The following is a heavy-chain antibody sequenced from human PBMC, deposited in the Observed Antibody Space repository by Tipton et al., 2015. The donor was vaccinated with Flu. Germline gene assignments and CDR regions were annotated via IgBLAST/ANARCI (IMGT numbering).Heavy chain of an antibody. D-gene: IGHD4-11*01. Sequence: TLSLTCAVNGGSFIGYYWSWIRQPPGKGLEWIGNVHQAGSTYYNPSLRSRVTISLDRPKNQFSLRLTSVTAADTALYYCARRDYSNYVSEPKNWFDPWGQGTLVTVSS. CDR3: ARRDYSNYVSEPKNWFDP. V-gene: IGHV4-34*01. J-gene: IGHJ5*02. CDR2: VHQAGST. CDR1: GGSFIGYY.